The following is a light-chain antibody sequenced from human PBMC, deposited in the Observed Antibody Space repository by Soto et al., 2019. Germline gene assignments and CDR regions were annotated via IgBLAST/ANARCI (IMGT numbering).Light chain of an antibody. Sequence: QSALTQPASVSGSPGQSITISCTGTSSDVGGYNYVSWYQQHPGKAPKLMIYEVTNRPLGISDRFSASKSGNTASLTISGLQAEDEADYYCSSYTSSGTLEFGGGTKVTVL. CDR3: SSYTSSGTLE. CDR1: SSDVGGYNY. J-gene: IGLJ3*02. V-gene: IGLV2-14*01. CDR2: EVT.